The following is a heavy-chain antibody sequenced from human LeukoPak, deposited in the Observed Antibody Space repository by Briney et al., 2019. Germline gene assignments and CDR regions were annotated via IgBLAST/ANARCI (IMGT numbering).Heavy chain of an antibody. Sequence: SGGSLRLSCAASGFTFSSYGMHWVRQAPGKGLEWVAVISYDGSNKYYADSVKGRFTISRDNSKNTLYLQMNSLRAEDTAVYYCARDPGYSYGYGAFDIWGQGTMVTVSS. D-gene: IGHD5-18*01. CDR2: ISYDGSNK. J-gene: IGHJ3*02. CDR1: GFTFSSYG. CDR3: ARDPGYSYGYGAFDI. V-gene: IGHV3-30*03.